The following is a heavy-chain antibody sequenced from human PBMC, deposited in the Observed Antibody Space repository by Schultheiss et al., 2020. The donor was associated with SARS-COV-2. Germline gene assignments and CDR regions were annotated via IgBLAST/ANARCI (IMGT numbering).Heavy chain of an antibody. CDR1: GFTFRSYA. D-gene: IGHD3-16*02. CDR2: ISGSGGST. J-gene: IGHJ5*02. CDR3: AKEDYVWGSYRYPYNWFDP. V-gene: IGHV3-23*01. Sequence: GGSLRLSCAASGFTFRSYAMSWVRQAPGKGLEWVSAISGSGGSTYYADSVKGRFTISRDNSKNTLYLQMNSLRAEDTAVYYCAKEDYVWGSYRYPYNWFDPWGQGTLVTVSS.